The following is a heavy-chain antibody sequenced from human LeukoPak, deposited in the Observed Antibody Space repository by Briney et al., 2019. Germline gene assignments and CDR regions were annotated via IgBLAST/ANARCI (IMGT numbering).Heavy chain of an antibody. CDR3: ASYYATTGLGYAFDF. V-gene: IGHV1-2*02. D-gene: IGHD1-1*01. Sequence: ASVKVSCKASGYTFTGYYIHWVRQAPGQGLEWMGWINPNSGGTNSAQRFQGRVTMTRDTSISTAYMELSRLRSDDTAVYYCASYYATTGLGYAFDFWGQGTMVTVSS. J-gene: IGHJ3*01. CDR1: GYTFTGYY. CDR2: INPNSGGT.